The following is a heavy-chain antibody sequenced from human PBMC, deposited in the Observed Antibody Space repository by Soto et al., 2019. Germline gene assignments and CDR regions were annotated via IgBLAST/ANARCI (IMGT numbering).Heavy chain of an antibody. CDR2: ISLSGTTI. V-gene: IGHV3-48*03. CDR1: GFTFSEYE. Sequence: EVHLVESGGGLVQPGGSLRLSCAASGFTFSEYEMNWVRQAPGKGLEWVSYISLSGTTIHYADSVKGRFTISRDNAKNSVYLQMNSLRVEDTAIYFCAREGGFDWFYPWGQGTLVTVSS. J-gene: IGHJ5*02. CDR3: AREGGFDWFYP.